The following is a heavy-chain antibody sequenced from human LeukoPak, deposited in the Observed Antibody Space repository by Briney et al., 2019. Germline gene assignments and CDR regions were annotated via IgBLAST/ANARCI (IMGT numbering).Heavy chain of an antibody. V-gene: IGHV4-59*01. J-gene: IGHJ3*02. Sequence: PSETLSLTCTVSGGSINNYYWSWIRQAPGKGLEWIGYIYYTGTTNYNRSLKSRVTFSLDTSKSQFSLKMISVTAADAPVYYCAAQHQLVNTSDIWGQGTMVTVSS. CDR1: GGSINNYY. CDR3: AAQHQLVNTSDI. CDR2: IYYTGTT. D-gene: IGHD6-6*01.